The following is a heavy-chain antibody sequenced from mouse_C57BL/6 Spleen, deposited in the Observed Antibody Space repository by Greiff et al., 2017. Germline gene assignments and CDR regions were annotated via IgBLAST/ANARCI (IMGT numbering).Heavy chain of an antibody. V-gene: IGHV3-6*01. CDR3: ARGRNWDGFDY. J-gene: IGHJ2*01. D-gene: IGHD4-1*01. CDR2: ISYDGSN. Sequence: VQLKQSGPGLVKPSQSLSLTCSVTGYSITSGYYWNWIRQFPGNKLEWMGYISYDGSNNYNPSLKNRISITRDTSKNQFFLKLNSVTTEDTATYYCARGRNWDGFDYWGQGTTLTVSS. CDR1: GYSITSGYY.